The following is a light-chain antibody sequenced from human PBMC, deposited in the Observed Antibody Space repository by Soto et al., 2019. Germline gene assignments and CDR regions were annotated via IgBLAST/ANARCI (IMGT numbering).Light chain of an antibody. J-gene: IGLJ2*01. V-gene: IGLV1-40*01. CDR1: SSNFGANYN. CDR2: NNN. CDR3: QSYDSSLRGLV. Sequence: QSVLTQPPSVSGAPGQRVTISCTGSSSNFGANYNVHWYQQVPGTAPKLLIYNNNNRPPGVPGRFSASKSGTSASLAITGLQAEDEADYYCQSYDSSLRGLVFGGGTKLTVL.